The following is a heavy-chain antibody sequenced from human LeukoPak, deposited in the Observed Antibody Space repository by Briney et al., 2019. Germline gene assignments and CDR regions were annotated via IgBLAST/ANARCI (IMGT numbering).Heavy chain of an antibody. CDR2: IYYSGST. J-gene: IGHJ6*03. Sequence: SGTLSLTCAVSGGSISSSYYWSWIRQPPGKGLEWIGYIYYSGSTNYNPSLKSRVTISVDTSKNQFSLKLSSVTAADTAVYYCARGVGAVADYYYYYYMDVWGKGTTVTVSS. D-gene: IGHD6-19*01. CDR3: ARGVGAVADYYYYYYMDV. V-gene: IGHV4-61*01. CDR1: GGSISSSYY.